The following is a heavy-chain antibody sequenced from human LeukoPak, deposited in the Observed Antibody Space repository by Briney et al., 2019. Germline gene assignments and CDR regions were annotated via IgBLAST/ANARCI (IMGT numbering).Heavy chain of an antibody. V-gene: IGHV3-48*01. CDR3: ARAGTVAYYYYGMDV. CDR1: GFTFSSYS. D-gene: IGHD6-19*01. CDR2: ISSSSSTI. Sequence: GGSLRLSCAASGFTFSSYSMNWVRQAPGKGLEWVSYISSSSSTIYYADSVKGRFTISRDNAKNSLYLQMNSLRAEDTAVYYCARAGTVAYYYYGMDVWGQGTTVTVSS. J-gene: IGHJ6*02.